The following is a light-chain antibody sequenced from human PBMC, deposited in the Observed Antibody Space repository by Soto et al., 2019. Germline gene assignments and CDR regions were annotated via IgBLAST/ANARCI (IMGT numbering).Light chain of an antibody. Sequence: DAPMTQSPSTLSASVGDRVTITCRVSQSIDNWLAWYQQKPGKAPKLLIYKASTLQSGVPSRFSGSGWGTEFTLTISSLQPDDFATYYCQQYNIYSPYTFGQGTRLAIK. CDR3: QQYNIYSPYT. J-gene: IGKJ2*01. CDR1: QSIDNW. CDR2: KAS. V-gene: IGKV1-5*03.